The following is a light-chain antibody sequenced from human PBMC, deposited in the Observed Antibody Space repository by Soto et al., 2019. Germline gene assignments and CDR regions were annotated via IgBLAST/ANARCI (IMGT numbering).Light chain of an antibody. CDR1: QGISSY. V-gene: IGKV1-9*01. CDR2: AAS. CDR3: QQLNSYPSIT. Sequence: IQLTQSPSSLSASVGDRVTITCRASQGISSYLAWYQQKPGKAPKLLIYAASTLKSGGPSRFSGSGSGTDFTLTISSLQPEDFATYYCQQLNSYPSITFGQGTRLEIK. J-gene: IGKJ5*01.